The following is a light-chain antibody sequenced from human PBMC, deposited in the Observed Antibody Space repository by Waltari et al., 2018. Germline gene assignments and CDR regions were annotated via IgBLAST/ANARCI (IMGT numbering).Light chain of an antibody. CDR1: QHVDDC. CDR3: QRYDSVPRT. J-gene: IGKJ1*01. Sequence: TWLDVQHVDDCVASYQPKPRKAPTLLIYGAFTLQSGAPARFSGSMSGTDFTLTISDLQPNEVATYYCQRYDSVPRTFGQGTKVEI. V-gene: IGKV1-27*01. CDR2: GAF.